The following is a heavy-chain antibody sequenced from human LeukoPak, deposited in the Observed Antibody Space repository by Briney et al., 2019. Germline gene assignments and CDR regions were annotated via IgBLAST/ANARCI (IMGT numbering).Heavy chain of an antibody. CDR2: IIGSGGST. V-gene: IGHV3-23*01. CDR1: GFTLTNYA. CDR3: AKGDRVGRDLGYLDF. D-gene: IGHD2-15*01. Sequence: TGGSLRLSCAASGFTLTNYAMSWVRQAPGKGREWVSAIIGSGGSTYYTDSLRGRFTISRDNSKNRLYLQMNNQTAGDTAVLYCAKGDRVGRDLGYLDFWGQGALLTLS. J-gene: IGHJ4*03.